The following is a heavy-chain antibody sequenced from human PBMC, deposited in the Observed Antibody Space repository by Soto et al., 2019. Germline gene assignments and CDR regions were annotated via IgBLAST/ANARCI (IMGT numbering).Heavy chain of an antibody. D-gene: IGHD3-9*01. V-gene: IGHV4-61*01. Sequence: KTSETLSLTCTVSGGSVSSGSYYWSWIRQPPGKGLEWIGYIYYSGSTNYNPSLKSRVTISVDTSKNQFSLKLSSVTAADTAVYYCARDQYYDILTGYYAGAFDIWGQGTMVTVSS. J-gene: IGHJ3*02. CDR3: ARDQYYDILTGYYAGAFDI. CDR2: IYYSGST. CDR1: GGSVSSGSYY.